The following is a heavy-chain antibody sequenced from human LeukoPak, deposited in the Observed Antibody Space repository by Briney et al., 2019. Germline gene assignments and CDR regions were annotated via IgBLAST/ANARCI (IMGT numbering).Heavy chain of an antibody. V-gene: IGHV3-74*01. CDR1: GFTFRSYW. J-gene: IGHJ4*02. D-gene: IGHD3-16*01. CDR2: INGDGSST. CDR3: SSAYYHYYFDY. Sequence: GVSLRLSCEASGFTFRSYWMHWVRQAPGKGLVWVSRINGDGSSTSYADSLKGRFTISRDNAKNTLYLQMNSLRAESAAVYYCSSAYYHYYFDYWGQGTLVTVSS.